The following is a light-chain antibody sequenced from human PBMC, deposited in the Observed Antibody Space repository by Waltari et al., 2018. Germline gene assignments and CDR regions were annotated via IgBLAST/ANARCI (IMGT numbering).Light chain of an antibody. CDR2: EVN. CDR1: SSDVGAYDY. V-gene: IGLV2-8*01. CDR3: SSYAGTDKFVV. Sequence: QSALTQPPSASGSPGQSVTISCTGTSSDVGAYDYVSWYQHHPDKAPTLIIFEVNKRPSGVPVRFPGSKSGNTASLTVSGLQAEDEADYYRSSYAGTDKFVVFGGGTKLTVL. J-gene: IGLJ2*01.